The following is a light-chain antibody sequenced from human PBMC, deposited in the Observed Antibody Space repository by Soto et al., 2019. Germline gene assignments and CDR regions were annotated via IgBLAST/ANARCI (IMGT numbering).Light chain of an antibody. CDR3: CSHAGSFTYV. V-gene: IGLV2-11*01. CDR1: SSDVGAYNY. CDR2: EVS. Sequence: QSALTQPRSVSGSPGQSVAISCTGTSSDVGAYNYVSWYQQHPGKAPKVLIYEVSKRPSGVPDRFSGSKSGNTASLTISGLHADDEADYYCCSHAGSFTYVFGTGTKLTVL. J-gene: IGLJ1*01.